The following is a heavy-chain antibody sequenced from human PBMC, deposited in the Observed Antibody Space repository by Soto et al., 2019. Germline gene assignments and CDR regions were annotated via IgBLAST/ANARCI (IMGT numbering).Heavy chain of an antibody. V-gene: IGHV3-30-3*01. CDR2: ISDDGSNK. J-gene: IGHJ4*02. CDR1: GFTFTSYA. Sequence: QVQLVESGGGVVQPGRSLRLSCAASGFTFTSYAMHWVRQAPGKGLEWVAVISDDGSNKYYADCVKGRFTISRDNSKNTLYLQMNSLRAEDRAVYYCARDARDGYNLYFDYWGQGTLVTVSS. D-gene: IGHD5-12*01. CDR3: ARDARDGYNLYFDY.